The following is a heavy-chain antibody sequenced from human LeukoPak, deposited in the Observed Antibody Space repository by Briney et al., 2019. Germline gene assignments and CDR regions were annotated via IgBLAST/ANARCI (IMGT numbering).Heavy chain of an antibody. CDR3: AKRGVVIRVILVGFHKEAYYFDS. CDR2: ISGSGRST. Sequence: QPGGSLRLSCAVSGITLSNYGMSWVRQAPGKGLEWVAGISGSGRSTNYADSVKGRFTVSRDNPKNTLYLQMNSLRAEDTAVYFCAKRGVVIRVILVGFHKEAYYFDSWGQGALVTVSS. V-gene: IGHV3-23*01. CDR1: GITLSNYG. J-gene: IGHJ4*02. D-gene: IGHD2-15*01.